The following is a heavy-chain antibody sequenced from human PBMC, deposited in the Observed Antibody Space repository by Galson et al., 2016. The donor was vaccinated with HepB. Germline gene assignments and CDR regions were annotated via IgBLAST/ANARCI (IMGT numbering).Heavy chain of an antibody. V-gene: IGHV5-51*01. CDR3: ARRVGEVYTGDDAFDI. Sequence: QSGAEVKKPGESLKISCKGSGYSFTSYWIGWVRQMPGKGLEWMGIIYPGDSDTRYSPPFQGQVTFSADKSISTAYLQWNSLKASDTAMYYCARRVGEVYTGDDAFDIWGQGTMVTVSS. D-gene: IGHD7-27*01. J-gene: IGHJ3*02. CDR1: GYSFTSYW. CDR2: IYPGDSDT.